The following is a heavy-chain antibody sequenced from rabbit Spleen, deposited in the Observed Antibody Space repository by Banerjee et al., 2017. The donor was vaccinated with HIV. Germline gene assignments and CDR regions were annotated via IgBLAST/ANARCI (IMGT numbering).Heavy chain of an antibody. CDR3: ARDAGTSFSTYGMNL. CDR1: WGDFSSGYW. D-gene: IGHD8-1*01. Sequence: LEESGGDLVKPGASLIHICRAAWGDFSSGYWICWVRQAPGKGLVWIGCINIGNGNTRDARWAKDRFTINKNSSSTVPLQITSLTAAATVTYFCARDAGTSFSTYGMNLWGPGTLVTVS. J-gene: IGHJ6*01. V-gene: IGHV1S45*01. CDR2: INIGNGNT.